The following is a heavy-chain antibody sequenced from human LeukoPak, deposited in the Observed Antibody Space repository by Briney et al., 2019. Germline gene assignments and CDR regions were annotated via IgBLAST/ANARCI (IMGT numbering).Heavy chain of an antibody. J-gene: IGHJ4*02. Sequence: GGSLRLSCAASGFTLSDYAMNWVRQAPAEGLEWLSAISGREGHTFYADSVKGRFTLSRDNSKNTLYLQMNNLRADDTAIYYCAKVPWVGTITWGQGTLVIVSS. CDR3: AKVPWVGTIT. V-gene: IGHV3-23*01. D-gene: IGHD1-26*01. CDR2: ISGREGHT. CDR1: GFTLSDYA.